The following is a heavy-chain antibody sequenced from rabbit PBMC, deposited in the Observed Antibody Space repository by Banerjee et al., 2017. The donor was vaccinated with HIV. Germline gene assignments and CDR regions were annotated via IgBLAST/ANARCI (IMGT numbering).Heavy chain of an antibody. J-gene: IGHJ4*01. CDR2: IYTGSGGS. CDR3: AREHSFADYGDFNL. CDR1: GFSFSSSYW. D-gene: IGHD2-1*01. V-gene: IGHV1S40*01. Sequence: QSLEESGGDLVKPGASLTPTCTASGFSFSSSYWIYWVRQAPGKGLELIRCIYTGSGGSYYASWAKGRFTISKASSTTVTLQMPSLTAADTASYFCAREHSFADYGDFNLWGPGTLVTVS.